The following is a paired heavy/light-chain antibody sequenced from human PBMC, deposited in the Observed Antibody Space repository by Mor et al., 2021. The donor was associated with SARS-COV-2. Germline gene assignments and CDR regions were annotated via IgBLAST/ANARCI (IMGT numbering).Heavy chain of an antibody. V-gene: IGHV3-11*06. CDR3: ARCYYYYYMDV. CDR2: ISSSSSYT. Sequence: QVQLVESGGGLVKPGGSLRLSCAASGFTFSDYYMSWIRQAPGKGLEWVSYISSSSSYTNYADSVKGRFTISRDNAKNSLYLQMNSLRAEDTAVYYCARCYYYYYMDVWGKGTTVTVSS. CDR1: GFTFSDYY. J-gene: IGHJ6*03.
Light chain of an antibody. Sequence: QSALTQPASVSGSPGQSITISCTGTSSDVGGYNYVSWYQQHPGKAPKLMIYDVSNRPSGVSNRFSGSKSGNTASLTISGLQAEDEADYYCSSYTSSSIPYVFGTGTKVTVL. V-gene: IGLV2-14*01. J-gene: IGLJ1*01. CDR1: SSDVGGYNY. CDR3: SSYTSSSIPYV. CDR2: DVS.